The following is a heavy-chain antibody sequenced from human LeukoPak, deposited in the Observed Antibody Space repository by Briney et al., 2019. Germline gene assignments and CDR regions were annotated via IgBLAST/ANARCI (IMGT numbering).Heavy chain of an antibody. J-gene: IGHJ5*02. V-gene: IGHV4-34*01. CDR3: ARSVRYDFWSGYYKISRGFDP. Sequence: SETLSLTCAVYGGSFSGYYWSWISQPPGKGLEWIGEINHSGSTNYNPSLKSRVTISVDTSKNQFSLKLSSVTAADTAVYYCARSVRYDFWSGYYKISRGFDPWGQGTLVTVSS. CDR2: INHSGST. CDR1: GGSFSGYY. D-gene: IGHD3-3*01.